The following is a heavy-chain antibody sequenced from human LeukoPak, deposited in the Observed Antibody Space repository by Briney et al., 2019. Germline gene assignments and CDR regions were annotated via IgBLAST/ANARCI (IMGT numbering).Heavy chain of an antibody. J-gene: IGHJ4*02. Sequence: ASVKVSCKASGYSFSAYFMHWVRQAPGEGLEWMGWINPYSGGTYYSQKFQGRVTMTRDTSITTAYVDLSSLTSDDTAVYYCASRAYDSSYWGQGTLVTVSS. CDR3: ASRAYDSSY. V-gene: IGHV1-2*02. CDR2: INPYSGGT. D-gene: IGHD3-22*01. CDR1: GYSFSAYF.